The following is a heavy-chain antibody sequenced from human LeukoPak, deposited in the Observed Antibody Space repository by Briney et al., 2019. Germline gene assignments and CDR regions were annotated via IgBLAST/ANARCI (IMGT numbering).Heavy chain of an antibody. J-gene: IGHJ4*02. V-gene: IGHV4-38-2*02. CDR3: ARVAGHGSGWYADN. CDR1: GYSISSGYY. D-gene: IGHD6-19*01. Sequence: SETLSLTCTVSGYSISSGYYWGWIRQPPGKGLEWIGTIYHSGSAYYNPSLKSRVTISLDTSKNQFSLKLSSVTAADTAVYYCARVAGHGSGWYADNWGQGTLVTVSS. CDR2: IYHSGSA.